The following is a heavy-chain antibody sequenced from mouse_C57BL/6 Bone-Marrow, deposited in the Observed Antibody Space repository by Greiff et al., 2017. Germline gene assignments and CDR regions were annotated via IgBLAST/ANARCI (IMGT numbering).Heavy chain of an antibody. J-gene: IGHJ3*01. V-gene: IGHV5-4*03. CDR1: GFTFNSYA. Sequence: DVMLVESGGGLVKPGGSLKLSCAASGFTFNSYAMSWVRQTPEKRLEWVATISDGGSYTYYPDNVKGRFTISRDNAKNNLYLQMSHLKSEDTAMYYCARIRFAYWGQGTLVTVSA. CDR3: ARIRFAY. CDR2: ISDGGSYT.